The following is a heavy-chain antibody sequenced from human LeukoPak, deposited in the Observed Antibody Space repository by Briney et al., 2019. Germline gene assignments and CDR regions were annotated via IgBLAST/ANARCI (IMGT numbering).Heavy chain of an antibody. V-gene: IGHV3-66*02. CDR2: IYSGGST. J-gene: IGHJ4*02. CDR3: ARGTIFGVVIHY. D-gene: IGHD3-3*01. Sequence: GGSLSPSCAASDFTARSNYRSWARKAPGKGLEWVSVIYSGGSTYYADSVKGRFTISRDNSKNTLYLQMNSLRAEDTAVYYCARGTIFGVVIHYWGQGTLVTVSS. CDR1: DFTARSNY.